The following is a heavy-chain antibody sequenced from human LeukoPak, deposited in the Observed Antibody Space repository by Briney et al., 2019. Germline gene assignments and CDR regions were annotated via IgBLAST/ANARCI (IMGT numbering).Heavy chain of an antibody. CDR1: GYTFTGYY. CDR2: INAGNGNT. V-gene: IGHV1-3*03. Sequence: ASVKVSCKASGYTFTGYYMHWVRQAPGQGLEWMGWINAGNGNTKYSQEFQGRVTITRDTSASTAYMELSSLRSEDMAVYYCARARWIQLWLPDYWGQGTLVTVSS. J-gene: IGHJ4*02. D-gene: IGHD5-18*01. CDR3: ARARWIQLWLPDY.